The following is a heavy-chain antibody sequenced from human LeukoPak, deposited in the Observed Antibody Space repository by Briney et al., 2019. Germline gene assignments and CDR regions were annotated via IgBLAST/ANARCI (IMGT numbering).Heavy chain of an antibody. CDR3: ARALSDTSGYELAY. V-gene: IGHV1-69*02. D-gene: IGHD3-22*01. Sequence: GSSVKVSCKASGGTFSNYTITWVRQAPGQGLEWMRRIIPGLGIINYAQKFQGRVTVTADKSTSTAYMELSSLRADDTAVYYCARALSDTSGYELAYWGQGTLVTVSS. J-gene: IGHJ4*02. CDR2: IIPGLGII. CDR1: GGTFSNYT.